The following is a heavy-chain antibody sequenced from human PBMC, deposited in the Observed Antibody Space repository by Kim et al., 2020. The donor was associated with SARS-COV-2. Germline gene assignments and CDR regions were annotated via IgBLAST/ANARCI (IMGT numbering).Heavy chain of an antibody. D-gene: IGHD2-21*02. J-gene: IGHJ4*02. CDR3: AKDQATAIYYFDY. Sequence: YADSVKGRFTISRDNSKNSLYLQMNSLRTEDTALYYCAKDQATAIYYFDYWGQGTLVTVSS. V-gene: IGHV3-43*01.